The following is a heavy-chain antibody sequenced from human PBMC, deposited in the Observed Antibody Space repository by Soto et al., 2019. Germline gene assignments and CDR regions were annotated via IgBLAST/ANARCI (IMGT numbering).Heavy chain of an antibody. D-gene: IGHD6-6*01. CDR3: TSPRFSSSNHVGFHH. V-gene: IGHV3-15*01. CDR1: GFTFSNAW. CDR2: IKSKTDGGTT. Sequence: EVQLVESGGGLVKPGGSLRLSCAASGFTFSNAWMSWVRQAPGKGLEWVGRIKSKTDGGTTDYAAPVKGSFTISRDNSKNTLYLQMNSLKTEDTAVYYCTSPRFSSSNHVGFHHWGQGTLVTVSS. J-gene: IGHJ1*01.